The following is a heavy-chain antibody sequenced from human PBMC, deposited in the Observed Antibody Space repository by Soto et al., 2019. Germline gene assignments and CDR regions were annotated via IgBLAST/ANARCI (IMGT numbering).Heavy chain of an antibody. D-gene: IGHD3-22*01. V-gene: IGHV4-34*01. CDR2: INHSGST. CDR3: ASGAYYYDSSAYEGYDFDY. Sequence: QVQLQQWGAGLLKPSETLSLTCAVYGGSFSGYYWSWIRQPPGKGLEWIGEINHSGSTNYNPSLKSRVTISVDTSKNQLSLKLSYVTAADTAVYYCASGAYYYDSSAYEGYDFDYWGQGTLVTVSS. J-gene: IGHJ4*02. CDR1: GGSFSGYY.